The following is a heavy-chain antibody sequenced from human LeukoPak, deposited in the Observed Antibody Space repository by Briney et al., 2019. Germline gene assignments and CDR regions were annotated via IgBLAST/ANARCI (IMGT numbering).Heavy chain of an antibody. CDR3: ASEGSSSYDAFDI. J-gene: IGHJ3*02. CDR2: IIPIFGTA. V-gene: IGHV1-69*13. CDR1: GGTFSSYA. Sequence: SVNVSCKASGGTFSSYAISWVRQAPGQGLEWMGGIIPIFGTANYAQKFQGRVTITADESTSTAYMELSSLRSEDTAVYYCASEGSSSYDAFDIWGQGTMVTVSS. D-gene: IGHD6-6*01.